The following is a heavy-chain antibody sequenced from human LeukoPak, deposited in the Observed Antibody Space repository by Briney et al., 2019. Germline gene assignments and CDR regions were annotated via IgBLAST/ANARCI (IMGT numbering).Heavy chain of an antibody. J-gene: IGHJ6*02. V-gene: IGHV1-8*01. D-gene: IGHD5-12*01. CDR1: GYTFTSYD. CDR2: MNPNSGNT. CDR3: AREGGYDTYYYYGMDV. Sequence: GASVKVSCKASGYTFTSYDINWVRQATGQGLEWMGWMNPNSGNTGYAQKFQGRVTMTRNTSISTAYMELSSLRSEDTAVYYCAREGGYDTYYYYGMDVWGQGTTVTVSS.